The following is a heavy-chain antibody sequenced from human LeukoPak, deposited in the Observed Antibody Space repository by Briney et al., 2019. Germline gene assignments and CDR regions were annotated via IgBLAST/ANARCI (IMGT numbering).Heavy chain of an antibody. CDR3: AREGSAFDP. Sequence: GGSLRLSCAASGFTFSSYSMNWVRQAPGKGLEWLSYIGSSSNTIYYADSVRGRFTISRDDAKNSLYLQMNSLRVEDTAVYYCAREGSAFDPWGQGTLVTVSP. CDR2: IGSSSNTI. J-gene: IGHJ5*02. D-gene: IGHD1-26*01. V-gene: IGHV3-48*01. CDR1: GFTFSSYS.